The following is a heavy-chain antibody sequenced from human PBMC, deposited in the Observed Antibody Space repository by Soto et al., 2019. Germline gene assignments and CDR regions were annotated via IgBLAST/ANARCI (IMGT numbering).Heavy chain of an antibody. J-gene: IGHJ5*02. CDR2: IIPIFGTA. CDR1: GGTFSSYA. V-gene: IGHV1-69*13. D-gene: IGHD3-22*01. Sequence: EASVKVSCKASGGTFSSYAISWVRQAPGQGLEWMGGIIPIFGTANYAQKFQGRVTITADESTSTAYMELSSLRSEDTAVYYCARDRGAYYYDSSGPRPENWFDPWGQGTLVTVSS. CDR3: ARDRGAYYYDSSGPRPENWFDP.